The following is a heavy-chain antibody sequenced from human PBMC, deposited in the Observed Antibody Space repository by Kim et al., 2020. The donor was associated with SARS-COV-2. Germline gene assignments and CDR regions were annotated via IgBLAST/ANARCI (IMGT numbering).Heavy chain of an antibody. J-gene: IGHJ6*02. V-gene: IGHV7-4-1*02. CDR3: ARVAGGMAV. CDR1: GYTFTSFA. CDR2: INTNTGNP. Sequence: ASVKVSCKTSGYTFTSFAMNWVRQAPGQGLEWMAWINTNTGNPKSAQGFTGRFVFSLDTSVNTAFLEIRSLKAEDTAVYYCARVAGGMAVWGLGTTVTV.